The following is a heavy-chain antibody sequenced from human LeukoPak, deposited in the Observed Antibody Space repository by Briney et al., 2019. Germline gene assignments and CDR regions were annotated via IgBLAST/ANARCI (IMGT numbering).Heavy chain of an antibody. CDR3: ARDQASSSGWPLYYFDY. D-gene: IGHD6-19*01. Sequence: PGGSLRLSCAASGFTFSSYAMHWVRQAPGKGLEYVSAISSNGGSTYYANSVKGRFTISRDNSKNTLYLQMGSLRAEDMAVYYCARDQASSSGWPLYYFDYWGQGTLVTVSS. CDR1: GFTFSSYA. J-gene: IGHJ4*02. CDR2: ISSNGGST. V-gene: IGHV3-64*01.